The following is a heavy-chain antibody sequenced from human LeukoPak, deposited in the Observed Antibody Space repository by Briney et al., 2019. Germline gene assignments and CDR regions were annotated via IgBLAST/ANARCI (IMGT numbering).Heavy chain of an antibody. CDR2: IYTSGST. Sequence: SETLSLTCTVSGGSISSYYWSWIRQPAEKGLEWIGRIYTSGSTNYNPSLKSRVTMSVDTSKNQFSLKLSSVTAADTAVYYCARGPFTMLRGADNWFDPWGQGTLVTVSS. CDR1: GGSISSYY. D-gene: IGHD3-10*01. CDR3: ARGPFTMLRGADNWFDP. J-gene: IGHJ5*02. V-gene: IGHV4-4*07.